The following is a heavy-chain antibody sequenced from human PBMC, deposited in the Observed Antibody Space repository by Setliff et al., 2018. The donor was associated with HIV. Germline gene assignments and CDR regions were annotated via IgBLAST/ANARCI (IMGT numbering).Heavy chain of an antibody. V-gene: IGHV4-59*10. CDR3: ARGRHGLGLDV. D-gene: IGHD3-10*01. CDR1: GGSFSGYH. J-gene: IGHJ4*02. Sequence: SETLSLTCAVYGGSFSGYHWNWIRQFPGKGLEWIGRAYISESSHYNPSLKSRVTISVDTSKDQFSLKLNSVTAADTAVYYCARGRHGLGLDVWGQGTLVTVSS. CDR2: AYISESS.